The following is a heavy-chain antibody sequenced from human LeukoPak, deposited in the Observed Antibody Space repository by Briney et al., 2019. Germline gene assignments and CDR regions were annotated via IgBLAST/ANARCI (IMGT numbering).Heavy chain of an antibody. J-gene: IGHJ4*02. V-gene: IGHV4-34*01. Sequence: SETLSLTCTVSGGSISSYYWSWIRQPPGKGLEWIGEINHSGSTNYNPSLKSRVTISVDTSKNQFSLKLSSVTAADTAVYYCARRQWLVADYWGQGTLVTVSS. CDR2: INHSGST. CDR1: GGSISSYY. CDR3: ARRQWLVADY. D-gene: IGHD6-19*01.